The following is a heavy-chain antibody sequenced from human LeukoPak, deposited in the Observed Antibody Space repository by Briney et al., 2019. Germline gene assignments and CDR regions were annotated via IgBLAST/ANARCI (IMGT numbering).Heavy chain of an antibody. J-gene: IGHJ5*02. D-gene: IGHD2-2*01. CDR3: ARRVDIVVVPAEIWFDP. Sequence: GESLKISCKGSGYSFTRYWIGWVRQMPGKGLEWMGIIYPGDSDTRYSPSFQGQVTISADKSISTAYLQWSSLKASDTAMYYCARRVDIVVVPAEIWFDPWGQGTLVTVSS. V-gene: IGHV5-51*01. CDR1: GYSFTRYW. CDR2: IYPGDSDT.